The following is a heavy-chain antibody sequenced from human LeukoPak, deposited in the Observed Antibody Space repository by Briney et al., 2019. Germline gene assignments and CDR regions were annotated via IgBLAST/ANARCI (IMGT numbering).Heavy chain of an antibody. CDR1: GGSISSYY. CDR3: ARRLAAAGTGGAYYYYYMDV. J-gene: IGHJ6*03. D-gene: IGHD6-13*01. V-gene: IGHV4-59*08. CDR2: IYYSGST. Sequence: PSETLSLTCTVSGGSISSYYWSWIRQPPGKGLEWIGNIYYSGSTNYNPSLKSRVTISVDTSKNQFSLKLSSVTAADTAVYYCARRLAAAGTGGAYYYYYMDVWGKGTTVTVSS.